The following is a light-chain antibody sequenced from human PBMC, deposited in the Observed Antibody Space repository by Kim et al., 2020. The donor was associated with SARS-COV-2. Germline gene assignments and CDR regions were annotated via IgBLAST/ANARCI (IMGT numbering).Light chain of an antibody. J-gene: IGLJ1*01. CDR2: DVS. V-gene: IGLV2-11*01. CDR1: SSDVGGYNY. CDR3: CSYAGSYTLYV. Sequence: LTQPRSVSGSPGQSVTISCTGTSSDVGGYNYVSWYQQHPGKAPKLMIYDVSKRPSGVPDRFSGSKSGNTASLTISGLQAEDEADYYCCSYAGSYTLYVFGTGTKVTVL.